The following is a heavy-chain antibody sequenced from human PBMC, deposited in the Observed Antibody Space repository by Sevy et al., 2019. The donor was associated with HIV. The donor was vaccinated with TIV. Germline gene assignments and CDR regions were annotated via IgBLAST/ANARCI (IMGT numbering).Heavy chain of an antibody. CDR1: AFTFSSYW. J-gene: IGHJ6*02. D-gene: IGHD3-16*01. V-gene: IGHV3-7*01. CDR2: INQDGSEE. Sequence: GGSLRLSCAASAFTFSSYWMTWVRQAPGKGLEWVANINQDGSEENCVDSVKGRFTIFRDNAKNSLFLQMNSLRAEDTAVYYCARTGSYADTYYYYYAMDVWGPGTTVTVSS. CDR3: ARTGSYADTYYYYYAMDV.